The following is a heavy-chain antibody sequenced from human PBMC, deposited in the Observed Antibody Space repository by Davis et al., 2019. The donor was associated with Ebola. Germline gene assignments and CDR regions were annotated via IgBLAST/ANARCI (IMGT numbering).Heavy chain of an antibody. Sequence: GGSLRLSFAASGFTFSSYGMHWVRQAPGKGLEWVAVISYDGSNKYYADSVKGRFTISRDNSKNTLYLQMNSLRVEDTAVYHCARSGLSFGVVKYHYGMDVWGKGTTVTVSS. CDR3: ARSGLSFGVVKYHYGMDV. CDR1: GFTFSSYG. V-gene: IGHV3-30*03. D-gene: IGHD3-3*01. CDR2: ISYDGSNK. J-gene: IGHJ6*04.